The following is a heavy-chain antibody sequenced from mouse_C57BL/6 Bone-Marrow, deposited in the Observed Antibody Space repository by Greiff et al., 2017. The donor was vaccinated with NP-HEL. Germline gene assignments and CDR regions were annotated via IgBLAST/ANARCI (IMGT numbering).Heavy chain of an antibody. Sequence: QVQLQQPGAELVRPGTSVKLCCKASGYTFTSYWMHWVKQRPGQGLEWIGVIDPSDSYTNYNQKFKGKATLTVDTSSSTAYMQLSSLTSEDSAVYYCARIARDYWGQGTTLTVSS. J-gene: IGHJ2*01. CDR2: IDPSDSYT. CDR3: ARIARDY. V-gene: IGHV1-59*01. CDR1: GYTFTSYW.